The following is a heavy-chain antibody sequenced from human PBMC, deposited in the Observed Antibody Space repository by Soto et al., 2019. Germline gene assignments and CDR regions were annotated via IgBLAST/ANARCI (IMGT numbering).Heavy chain of an antibody. CDR1: GGTFSSYA. D-gene: IGHD3-3*01. V-gene: IGHV1-69*01. J-gene: IGHJ6*02. CDR2: IIPIFGTA. CDR3: ARDEIFGVVPVYYYYYYGMDV. Sequence: QVQLVQSGAEVKKPGSSVKVSCKASGGTFSSYAISWVRQAPGQGLEWMGGIIPIFGTANYAQKFQGRVTITADESTRTAYMELSSLRSEDTAVYYCARDEIFGVVPVYYYYYYGMDVWGQGTTVTVSS.